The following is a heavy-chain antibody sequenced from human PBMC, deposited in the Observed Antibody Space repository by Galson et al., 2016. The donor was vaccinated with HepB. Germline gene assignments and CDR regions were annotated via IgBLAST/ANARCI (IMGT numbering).Heavy chain of an antibody. CDR1: NFTFTTHG. CDR3: ARGLRWYGTPMDV. V-gene: IGHV1-18*01. D-gene: IGHD6-13*01. Sequence: CKASNFTFTTHGITWVRQAPGRGPEWMGWISHDNGKTDHAPKVQDRLIMTTDTSTNTAYMELRGLISDDTAVYYCARGLRWYGTPMDVWGQGTTVTV. CDR2: ISHDNGKT. J-gene: IGHJ6*02.